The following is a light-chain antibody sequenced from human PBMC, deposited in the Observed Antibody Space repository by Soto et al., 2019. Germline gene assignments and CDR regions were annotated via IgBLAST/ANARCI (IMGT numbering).Light chain of an antibody. CDR2: EVS. Sequence: QSALTQPASVSGSPGQSITISCTGTSIDVGAYNYVSWYQQHPGKAPKLMIYEVSNRPSGVSNRFSGSKSGNTASLTISGLQAEDEADYYCSSYSSSITVVFGQGTK. CDR1: SIDVGAYNY. J-gene: IGLJ2*01. CDR3: SSYSSSITVV. V-gene: IGLV2-14*01.